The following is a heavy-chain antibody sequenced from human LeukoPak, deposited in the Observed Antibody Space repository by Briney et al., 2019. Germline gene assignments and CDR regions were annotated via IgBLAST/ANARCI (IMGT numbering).Heavy chain of an antibody. CDR1: GFTFDDYG. CDR2: INWNGGST. CDR3: ARARSRITMIANDAFDI. D-gene: IGHD3-22*01. Sequence: RSGGSLRLSCAASGFTFDDYGMSWVRQAPGKGLGWVLGINWNGGSTGYADSVKGRFTISRDNAKNSLYLQMNSLRAEDTALYYCARARSRITMIANDAFDIWGQGTMVTVSS. V-gene: IGHV3-20*04. J-gene: IGHJ3*02.